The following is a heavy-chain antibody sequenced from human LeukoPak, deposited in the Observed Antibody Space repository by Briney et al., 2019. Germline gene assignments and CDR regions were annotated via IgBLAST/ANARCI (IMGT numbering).Heavy chain of an antibody. V-gene: IGHV1-3*01. CDR2: INAGNGNT. D-gene: IGHD2-2*02. CDR1: GYTFTSYA. CDR3: ARELVVVPAAILVGGYYYYYGMDV. Sequence: GASVKVSCKASGYTFTSYAMHWVRQAPGQRLEWMGWINAGNGNTKYSQKFQGRVTITRDTSASTAYMELSSLRSEDTAVYYCARELVVVPAAILVGGYYYYYGMDVWGQGTTVTVSS. J-gene: IGHJ6*02.